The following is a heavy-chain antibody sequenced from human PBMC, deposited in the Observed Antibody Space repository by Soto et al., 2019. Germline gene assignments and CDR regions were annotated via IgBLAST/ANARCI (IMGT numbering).Heavy chain of an antibody. CDR1: GSTPSPYNN. J-gene: IGHJ4*02. V-gene: IGHV4-38-2*02. D-gene: IGHD3-3*01. CDR2: IIYSGNS. Sequence: SETLYLPCNVSGSTPSPYNNCCCLRQPPEKRLELIVSIIYSGNSMYNPSLQSQLTISVDTSKNKFSLKLSTVTAADTAVYYCWRDADRIRISQGWGQGCLVTVSS. CDR3: WRDADRIRISQG.